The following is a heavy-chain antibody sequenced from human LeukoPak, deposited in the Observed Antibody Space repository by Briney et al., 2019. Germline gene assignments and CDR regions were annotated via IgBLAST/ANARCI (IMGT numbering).Heavy chain of an antibody. CDR1: GFTFNSVA. CDR2: LSGGGGDT. D-gene: IGHD3-9*01. Sequence: GGSLRLFCAAFGFTFNSVAMIWVRQAPGKGLEWVSNLSGGGGDTYYEDSVKGRFTISGDNSKTTLYLQMNGLRAEDTAVYWCVKTMTGYFSDGFDIWGQGTMVTVSS. V-gene: IGHV3-23*01. CDR3: VKTMTGYFSDGFDI. J-gene: IGHJ3*02.